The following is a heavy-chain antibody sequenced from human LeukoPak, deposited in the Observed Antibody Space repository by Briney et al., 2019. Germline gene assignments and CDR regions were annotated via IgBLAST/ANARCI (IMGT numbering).Heavy chain of an antibody. D-gene: IGHD3-10*01. J-gene: IGHJ4*02. CDR2: INPNSGGT. CDR1: GYTLTGYY. Sequence: ASVKVSCKASGYTLTGYYMHWVRQAPGQGLEWMGWINPNSGGTNYAQKFQGRVTMTRDTSISTAYMELSRLRSDDTAVYYCARGSPITMVRGVIIKSFDYWGQGTLVTVSS. CDR3: ARGSPITMVRGVIIKSFDY. V-gene: IGHV1-2*02.